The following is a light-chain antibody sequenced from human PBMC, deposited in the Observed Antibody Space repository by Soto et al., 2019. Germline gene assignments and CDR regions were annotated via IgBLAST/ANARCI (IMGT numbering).Light chain of an antibody. CDR1: SSDAGSYNH. V-gene: IGLV2-14*02. CDR2: ESS. CDR3: CSYTSSDTYV. J-gene: IGLJ1*01. Sequence: QSVLTQPASVSGSPGQSITISCTGTSSDAGSYNHVSRYQQHTGKAASFKIYESSNRPSGVSNRFSGSKFGNTASLTISGLQAEDEADYECCSYTSSDTYVFGTGTKVTVL.